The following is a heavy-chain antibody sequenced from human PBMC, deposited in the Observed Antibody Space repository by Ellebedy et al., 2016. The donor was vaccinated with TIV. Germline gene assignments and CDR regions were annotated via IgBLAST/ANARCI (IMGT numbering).Heavy chain of an antibody. D-gene: IGHD1-26*01. CDR1: GGSISSDNYY. J-gene: IGHJ6*02. V-gene: IGHV3-11*01. Sequence: LSLTXTVSGGSISSDNYYWSWIRQAPGKGLEWVSYVSSDGSTIYYADSVKGRFSISRDNAKNSLHLQMDSLRVEDTAVYYCARRGGSYYFYHEMDVWGPGTTVAVSS. CDR3: ARRGGSYYFYHEMDV. CDR2: VSSDGSTI.